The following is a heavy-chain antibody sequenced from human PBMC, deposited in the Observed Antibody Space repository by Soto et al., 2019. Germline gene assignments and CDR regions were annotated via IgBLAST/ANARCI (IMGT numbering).Heavy chain of an antibody. Sequence: QLQLQESGPGLVKPSETLSLTCTVSGGSISSSSYYWGWIRQPPGKGLEWIGSIYYSGSTYYTPSLKSRGTISVDTSKNQFSLKLSSVTAADTAVYYCVRGVTRRDAFDIWGQGTMVTVSS. CDR2: IYYSGST. CDR1: GGSISSSSYY. J-gene: IGHJ3*02. V-gene: IGHV4-39*01. D-gene: IGHD3-10*01. CDR3: VRGVTRRDAFDI.